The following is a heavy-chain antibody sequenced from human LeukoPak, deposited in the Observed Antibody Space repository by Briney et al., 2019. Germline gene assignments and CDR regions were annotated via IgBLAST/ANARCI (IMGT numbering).Heavy chain of an antibody. Sequence: PGGSLRLSCAASGFTVSSIYMSWVRQAPGKGLEWVSVIYSDGSTYYADSVKGRFTVSRHNFKNTLYLQMNSLRAEDTAVYYCARGEGGSYPVYWGQGTLVTVSS. CDR2: IYSDGST. V-gene: IGHV3-53*04. D-gene: IGHD1-26*01. CDR3: ARGEGGSYPVY. CDR1: GFTVSSIY. J-gene: IGHJ4*02.